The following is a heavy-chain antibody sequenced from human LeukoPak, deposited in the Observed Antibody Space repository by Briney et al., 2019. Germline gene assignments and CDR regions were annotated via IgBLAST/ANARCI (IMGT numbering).Heavy chain of an antibody. J-gene: IGHJ4*02. CDR3: ARGLGTTVTNEYYYDSSGYYDGGLDY. CDR2: ISGRSTYI. CDR1: GFTFSGYS. D-gene: IGHD3-22*01. V-gene: IGHV3-21*01. Sequence: GGSLRLSCAASGFTFSGYSMSWVRQAPGKGLEWVSSISGRSTYIFYADSVKGRFTISRDNAKNSLSLQTNSLRAEDTAVYYCARGLGTTVTNEYYYDSSGYYDGGLDYWGQGTLVTVSS.